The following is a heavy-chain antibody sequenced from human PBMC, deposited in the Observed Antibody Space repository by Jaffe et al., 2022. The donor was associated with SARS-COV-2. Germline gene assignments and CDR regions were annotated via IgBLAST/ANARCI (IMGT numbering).Heavy chain of an antibody. Sequence: QVQLVESGGGVVQPGRSLRLSCAASGFTFSSYGMHWVRQAPGKGLEWVAVISYDGSNKYYADSVKGRFTISRDNSKNTLYLQMNSLRAEDTAVYYCARATPNYGDYFDYWGQGTLVTVSS. D-gene: IGHD4-17*01. J-gene: IGHJ4*02. CDR1: GFTFSSYG. CDR3: ARATPNYGDYFDY. V-gene: IGHV3-30*03. CDR2: ISYDGSNK.